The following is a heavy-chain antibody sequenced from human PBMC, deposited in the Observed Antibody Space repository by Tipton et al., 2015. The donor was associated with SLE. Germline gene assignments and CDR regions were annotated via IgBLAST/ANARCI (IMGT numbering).Heavy chain of an antibody. CDR3: ARGAYFYYDMDV. CDR1: GGSISNYY. Sequence: TLSLTCTVSGGSISNYYWSWIRQPPGKGLEWIGYMYDSGSTTYNPSLKSRVTISVDASKNQFSLNLSSVTAEDTAVYYCARGAYFYYDMDVWGQGTTVIVSS. D-gene: IGHD3-16*01. V-gene: IGHV4-59*01. J-gene: IGHJ6*02. CDR2: MYDSGST.